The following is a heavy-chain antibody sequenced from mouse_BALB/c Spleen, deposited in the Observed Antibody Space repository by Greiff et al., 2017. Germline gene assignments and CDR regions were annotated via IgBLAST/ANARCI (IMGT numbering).Heavy chain of an antibody. Sequence: EVQLVESGGGLVQPGGSMKLSCVASGFTFSNYWMHWVRQSPEKGLEWVADIRFKSNNYATHYAESVKGTFTISRDDSNSSVYLQMNNLRAEDTGIYYYTPGYNYYAMDYWGQGTSVTVSS. CDR3: TPGYNYYAMDY. J-gene: IGHJ4*01. CDR1: GFTFSNYW. V-gene: IGHV6-6*02. CDR2: IRFKSNNYAT.